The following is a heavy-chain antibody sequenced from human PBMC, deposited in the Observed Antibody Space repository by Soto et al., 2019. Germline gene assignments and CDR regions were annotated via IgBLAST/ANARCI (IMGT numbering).Heavy chain of an antibody. D-gene: IGHD6-13*01. CDR2: IFHSGNA. Sequence: NPSETLALTCTVSGGSIRNVYWSWIRQSPGKRLEWIGFIFHSGNAKYNPSLKSRVTISVDTSKNQFSLNLNSVTAADTAVYYCARGPGFSTITAQDRYYYYYCGMDVWGQGTTVTVSS. V-gene: IGHV4-59*01. CDR1: GGSIRNVY. J-gene: IGHJ6*02. CDR3: ARGPGFSTITAQDRYYYYYCGMDV.